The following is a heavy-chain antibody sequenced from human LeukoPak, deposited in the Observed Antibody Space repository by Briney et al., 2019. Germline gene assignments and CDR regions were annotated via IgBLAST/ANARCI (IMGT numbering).Heavy chain of an antibody. CDR1: GFTFSSYG. J-gene: IGHJ4*02. D-gene: IGHD3-10*01. V-gene: IGHV3-23*01. CDR2: IIATSSST. CDR3: AKLFGSGTYNNFFHY. Sequence: GGSLRLSCAASGFTFSSYGMSWVRQAPGKGLEWVTAIIATSSSTHDADSVQGRFAISRDNSKLPLYLQLNSLRPDDTAIYYCAKLFGSGTYNNFFHYWGQGTMVTVSS.